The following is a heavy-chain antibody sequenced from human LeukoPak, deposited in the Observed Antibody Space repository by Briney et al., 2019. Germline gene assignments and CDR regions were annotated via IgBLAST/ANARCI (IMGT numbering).Heavy chain of an antibody. J-gene: IGHJ4*02. CDR2: INHSGST. CDR1: GGSVSSGSYY. V-gene: IGHV4-39*07. Sequence: SETLSLTCTVSGGSVSSGSYYWSWIRQPPGKGLEWIGEINHSGSTNYNPSLKSRVTISVDTSKNQFSLKLSSVTAADTAVYYCARGRGYSYGSPTFDYWGQGTLVTVSS. CDR3: ARGRGYSYGSPTFDY. D-gene: IGHD5-18*01.